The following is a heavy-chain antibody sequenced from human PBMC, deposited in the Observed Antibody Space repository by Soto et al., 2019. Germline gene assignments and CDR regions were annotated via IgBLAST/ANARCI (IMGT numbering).Heavy chain of an antibody. CDR3: ARESGMDYYYGMDV. CDR1: GGSISSGGYY. J-gene: IGHJ6*02. CDR2: IYCSGST. V-gene: IGHV4-31*03. Sequence: QVQLQESGPGLVKPSQTLSLTCTVSGGSISSGGYYWSWIRQHPGKGLEWIGYIYCSGSTYYNPSLKSRVTISVDTSKNQFSLKLSSVTAADTAVYYCARESGMDYYYGMDVWGQGTTVTVSS. D-gene: IGHD1-26*01.